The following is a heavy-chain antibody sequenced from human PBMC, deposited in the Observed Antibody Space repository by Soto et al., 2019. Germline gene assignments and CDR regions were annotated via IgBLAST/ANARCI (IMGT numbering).Heavy chain of an antibody. V-gene: IGHV4-39*01. CDR1: GGSISSSSYD. D-gene: IGHD2-21*02. Sequence: QMQLQESGTGLVKPSATLSLTGTVPGGSISSSSYDWGWIRQPPGKRLEWPGRSYYSGSTYYNPSHKCRVPITVDTSKNQFSLKLSSVNAADTAVYYGARRTNCGGDCFRDYCGQGTLVTVSS. CDR3: ARRTNCGGDCFRDY. J-gene: IGHJ4*02. CDR2: SYYSGST.